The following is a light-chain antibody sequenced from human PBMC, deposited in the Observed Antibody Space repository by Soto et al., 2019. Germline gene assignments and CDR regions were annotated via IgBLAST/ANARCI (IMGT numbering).Light chain of an antibody. CDR2: KAS. Sequence: DIQMTQSPSTLSASVGDRVTITCRASHSVSSWLAWYQQKPGKAPKLLIYKASTLQSGVPSRFSGSGSGTEFTLTISSLQPDDFATYYCQQYNGYPLTFGVGTKVEIK. V-gene: IGKV1-5*03. CDR1: HSVSSW. CDR3: QQYNGYPLT. J-gene: IGKJ4*01.